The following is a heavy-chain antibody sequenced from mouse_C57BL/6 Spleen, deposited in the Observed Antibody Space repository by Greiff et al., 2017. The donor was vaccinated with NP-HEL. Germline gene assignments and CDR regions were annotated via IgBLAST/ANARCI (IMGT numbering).Heavy chain of an antibody. D-gene: IGHD4-1*01. J-gene: IGHJ2*01. V-gene: IGHV5-17*01. CDR1: GFTFSDYG. CDR3: ARGTGTGFDY. CDR2: ISSGSSTI. Sequence: EVHLVESGGGLVKPGGSLKLSCAASGFTFSDYGMHWVRQAPEKGLEWVAYISSGSSTIYYADTVKGRFTISRDNAKNTLFLQMTSLRSEDTAMYYCARGTGTGFDYWGQGTTLTVSS.